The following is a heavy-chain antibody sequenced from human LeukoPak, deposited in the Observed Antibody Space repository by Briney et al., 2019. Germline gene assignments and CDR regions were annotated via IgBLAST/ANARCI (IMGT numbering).Heavy chain of an antibody. D-gene: IGHD3-22*01. CDR1: GFTFTSSA. J-gene: IGHJ4*02. V-gene: IGHV1-58*01. CDR3: AASPDYYDSSGYSYYFDY. CDR2: IVVGSGNT. Sequence: ASVEVSCKASGFTFTSSAVQWVRQARGQRLEWIGWIVVGSGNTNYAQKFQERVTITRDMSTSTAYMELSSLRSEDTAVYYCAASPDYYDSSGYSYYFDYWGQGTPVTVSS.